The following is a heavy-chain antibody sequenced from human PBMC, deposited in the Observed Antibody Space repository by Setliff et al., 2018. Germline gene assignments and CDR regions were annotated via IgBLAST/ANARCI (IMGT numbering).Heavy chain of an antibody. V-gene: IGHV7-4-1*02. Sequence: KVSCKTSGYTFTAYAISWMRQAPGQGLEWMGWINTDTGNPSYAQDFTGRFVFSLDTSVSTAYLQISSLKAEDTAVYYCARASRFGTIVYKGYYYMDVWGKGTTVTVSS. CDR3: ARASRFGTIVYKGYYYMDV. CDR1: GYTFTAYA. J-gene: IGHJ6*03. CDR2: INTDTGNP. D-gene: IGHD3-10*01.